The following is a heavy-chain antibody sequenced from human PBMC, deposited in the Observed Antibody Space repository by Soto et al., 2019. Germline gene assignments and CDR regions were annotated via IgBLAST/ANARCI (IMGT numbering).Heavy chain of an antibody. V-gene: IGHV1-18*01. J-gene: IGHJ4*02. CDR2: ISAYNGNT. Sequence: SVKVSCKASGYTFTSYGISWVRQAPGQGLEWMGWISAYNGNTNYAQKLQGRVTMTTDTSTSTAYMELRSLRSDDTAVYYCATDYLNLVGATSGHWFDYWGQGTLVTVSS. CDR3: ATDYLNLVGATSGHWFDY. D-gene: IGHD1-26*01. CDR1: GYTFTSYG.